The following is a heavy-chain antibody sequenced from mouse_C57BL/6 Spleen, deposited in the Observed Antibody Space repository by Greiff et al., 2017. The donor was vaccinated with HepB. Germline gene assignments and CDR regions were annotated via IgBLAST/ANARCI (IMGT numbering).Heavy chain of an antibody. CDR1: GFNFNVYY. J-gene: IGHJ2*01. V-gene: IGHV14-4*01. Sequence: VQLKASGAALVRPGASVQLSCTASGFNFNVYYMHCVTPRPEQGLEWIGWIDPENGDTEYASKFQGKATITADTSSNTAYLQLSSLTSEDTAVYYCTTGNYYGNYFDYWGQGTTLTVSS. D-gene: IGHD1-1*01. CDR2: IDPENGDT. CDR3: TTGNYYGNYFDY.